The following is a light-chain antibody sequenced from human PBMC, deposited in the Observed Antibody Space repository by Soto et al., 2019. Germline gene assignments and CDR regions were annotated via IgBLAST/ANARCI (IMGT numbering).Light chain of an antibody. CDR2: MVS. Sequence: QSVLTQPASVSGSPGQSITISCTGTSSDVGNYNYVSWYQQYPGRVPKLLIYMVSNRASGDSNRISGSKSGNPASLPISGLQAEDEADYFCTSPTPGSLYVFGTGPKANVL. J-gene: IGLJ1*01. CDR3: TSPTPGSLYV. CDR1: SSDVGNYNY. V-gene: IGLV2-14*01.